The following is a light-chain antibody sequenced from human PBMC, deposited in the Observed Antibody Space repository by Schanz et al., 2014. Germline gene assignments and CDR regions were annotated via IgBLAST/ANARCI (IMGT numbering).Light chain of an antibody. CDR1: ESVSSSS. V-gene: IGKV3D-20*02. CDR3: QQRSNWPPMYS. CDR2: GAS. J-gene: IGKJ2*03. Sequence: EIVLTQSPGTLSLSPGERATLSCRASESVSSSSLAWYQQKPGQAPRLLIHGASSRATGIPDRFSGSGSGTDFTLTISSLEPEDFAVYYCQQRSNWPPMYSFGQGTKLEIK.